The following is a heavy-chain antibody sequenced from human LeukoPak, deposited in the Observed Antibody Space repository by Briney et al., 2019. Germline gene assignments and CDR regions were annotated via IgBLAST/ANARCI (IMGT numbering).Heavy chain of an antibody. V-gene: IGHV3-30*02. CDR1: GFTFSSYG. CDR3: AKDQYSSSWYFPFDY. J-gene: IGHJ4*02. Sequence: GGSLRLSCAASGFTFSSYGMHWVRQAPGKGLEWVAFIRYDGSNKYYADSVKGRFTISRDNSKNTLCLQMNSLRAEDTAVYYCAKDQYSSSWYFPFDYWGQGTLVTVPS. CDR2: IRYDGSNK. D-gene: IGHD6-13*01.